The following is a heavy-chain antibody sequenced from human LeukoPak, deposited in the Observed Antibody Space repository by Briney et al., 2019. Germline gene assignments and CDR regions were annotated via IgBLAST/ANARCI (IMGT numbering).Heavy chain of an antibody. CDR3: TRDQTPYY. CDR2: IASETYGGTA. V-gene: IGHV3-49*04. J-gene: IGHJ4*02. Sequence: GGTLRLSCAASGFTFSTYAMTWVRQAPGKGLEWVGFIASETYGGTAEYAASVKGRFTISRDDSKSIAYLQMNSLKTEDTAVYYCTRDQTPYYWGQGTLVTVSS. CDR1: GFTFSTYA.